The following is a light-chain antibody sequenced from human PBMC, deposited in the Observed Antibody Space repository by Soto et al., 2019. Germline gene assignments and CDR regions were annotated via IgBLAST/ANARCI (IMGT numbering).Light chain of an antibody. CDR1: QSISSY. Sequence: DIQMTQSPSSLSASVGDRVTITCRASQSISSYLNWYQQKPGKAPKLLIYAASSFQSGVPSRFSGSGSVTDFTLTISSLLPEDFATYYCQQSYSTLYSFGQGTKLE. V-gene: IGKV1-39*01. CDR3: QQSYSTLYS. CDR2: AAS. J-gene: IGKJ2*01.